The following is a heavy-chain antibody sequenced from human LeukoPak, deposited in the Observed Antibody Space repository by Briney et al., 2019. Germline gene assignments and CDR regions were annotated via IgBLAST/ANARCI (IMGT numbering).Heavy chain of an antibody. D-gene: IGHD1-26*01. J-gene: IGHJ4*02. CDR1: GYTFTGYY. CDR3: TRETGSYHGNDY. V-gene: IGHV1-2*06. CDR2: INPNNGAT. Sequence: GASVKVSCKASGYTFTGYYMHWVRQAPGQGLEWMGRINPNNGATNYAQKLQGRVTITGDTSISIAYMELSSLRSDDTAVYYCTRETGSYHGNDYWGQGTLVTVSS.